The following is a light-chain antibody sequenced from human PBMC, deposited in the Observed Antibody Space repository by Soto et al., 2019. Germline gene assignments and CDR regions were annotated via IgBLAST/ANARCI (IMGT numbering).Light chain of an antibody. CDR3: QRTYTALT. Sequence: IVLTQSPATLSLSPGERATLSCRASQSVGSHLAWYQQKPGQAPRLLIHDASSRATGIPARFSGSGSETDFTLTISSLQPEDVATFYGQRTYTALTFGGGTKVEIK. V-gene: IGKV3-11*01. CDR2: DAS. J-gene: IGKJ4*01. CDR1: QSVGSH.